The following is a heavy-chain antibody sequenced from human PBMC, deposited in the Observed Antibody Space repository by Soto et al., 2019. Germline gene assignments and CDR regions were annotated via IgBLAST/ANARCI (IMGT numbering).Heavy chain of an antibody. V-gene: IGHV1-3*01. Sequence: ASVKVSCKASGYTFTSYAMHWVRQAPGQRLEWMGWINAYNGNTKYAQKLQGRVTMTTDTSTSTAYMELRSLRSDDTAVYYCARDISGMAEYFQHWGQGTLVTVSS. CDR3: ARDISGMAEYFQH. D-gene: IGHD5-12*01. CDR1: GYTFTSYA. J-gene: IGHJ1*01. CDR2: INAYNGNT.